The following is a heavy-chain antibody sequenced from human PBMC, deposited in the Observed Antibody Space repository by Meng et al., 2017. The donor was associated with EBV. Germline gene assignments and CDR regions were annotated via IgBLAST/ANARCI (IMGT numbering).Heavy chain of an antibody. CDR2: MNPNSGNT. V-gene: IGHV1-8*01. Sequence: VQLVPSGAEVKKPGASGKVSCKASGYTFTSYDINWVRQATGQGLEGMGWMNPNSGNTGYAQKFQGRVTMTRNTSISTAYMELSSLRSEDTAVYYCARGRGVYCSGGSCYPGWFDPWGQGTLVTVSS. J-gene: IGHJ5*02. CDR1: GYTFTSYD. CDR3: ARGRGVYCSGGSCYPGWFDP. D-gene: IGHD2-15*01.